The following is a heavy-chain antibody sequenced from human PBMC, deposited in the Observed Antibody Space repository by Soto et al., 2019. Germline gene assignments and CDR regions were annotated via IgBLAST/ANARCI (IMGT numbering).Heavy chain of an antibody. CDR3: VRASTYFYNQ. D-gene: IGHD3-10*01. CDR2: IIPVVGKA. V-gene: IGHV1-69*01. CDR1: GSTFSSYA. Sequence: QVQLVQSGAEVKKPGSSVKVSCKAPGSTFSSYAIDWVRQAPGQGLEWMGGIIPVVGKANYAQKFQNRVTISADESTSTAYMEVSSLRSEDTAVYFCVRASTYFYNQWGQGTLIPVSS. J-gene: IGHJ4*02.